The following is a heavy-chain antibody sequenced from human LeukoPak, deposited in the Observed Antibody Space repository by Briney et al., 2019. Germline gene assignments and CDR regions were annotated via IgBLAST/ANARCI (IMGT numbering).Heavy chain of an antibody. D-gene: IGHD3-10*01. CDR1: GGSFSGYY. J-gene: IGHJ5*02. CDR2: INHSGST. V-gene: IGHV4-34*01. CDR3: ARGQPGITMVRGPYWFDP. Sequence: SETLSLTCAVYGGSFSGYYWSWIRQPPGKGLELIGEINHSGSTNYNPSLKSRVTISVDTSKNQFSLKLSSVTAADTAVYYCARGQPGITMVRGPYWFDPWGQGTLVTVSS.